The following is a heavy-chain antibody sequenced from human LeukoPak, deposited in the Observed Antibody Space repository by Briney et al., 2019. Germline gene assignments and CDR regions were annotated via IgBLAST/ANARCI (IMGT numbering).Heavy chain of an antibody. CDR1: GFTFSSYG. V-gene: IGHV3-23*01. D-gene: IGHD3-10*01. CDR3: ASGSGSLYYFDY. CDR2: ISGSGGST. Sequence: GGSLRLSCAVSGFTFSSYGMSWVRQAPGKGLEWVSAISGSGGSTYYADSVKGRFTISRDNSKNTLYLQMNSLRAEDTAVYYCASGSGSLYYFDYWGQGTLVTVSS. J-gene: IGHJ4*02.